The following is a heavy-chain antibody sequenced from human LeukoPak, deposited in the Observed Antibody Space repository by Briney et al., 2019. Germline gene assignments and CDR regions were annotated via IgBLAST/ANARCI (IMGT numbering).Heavy chain of an antibody. V-gene: IGHV3-33*01. D-gene: IGHD5-18*01. CDR2: IWYDGSNK. Sequence: GGSLRLSCAASGFTFSSYGMHWVRQAPGKGLEWVAVIWYDGSNKYYADSVKGRFTISRDNSKNTLYLQMNSLRTADTAVYYRARGSPDTAKAKGEHFDGWGQGTLVTVCS. CDR1: GFTFSSYG. CDR3: ARGSPDTAKAKGEHFDG. J-gene: IGHJ4*02.